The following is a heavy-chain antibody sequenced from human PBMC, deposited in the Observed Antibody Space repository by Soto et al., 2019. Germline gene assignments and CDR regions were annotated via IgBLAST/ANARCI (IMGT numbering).Heavy chain of an antibody. J-gene: IGHJ4*02. CDR3: ARGYTVFGEVTRYHFDY. CDR2: IYHSGSR. V-gene: IGHV4-4*02. Sequence: PSETLSLTCAVSGGSISSSNWWSWVRQPPGKGLEWIGEIYHSGSRNYNPSLKSRVTMSVDKSKNQISLKLSSVTAADTAVYYCARGYTVFGEVTRYHFDYWGQGIQVTVSS. CDR1: GGSISSSNW. D-gene: IGHD3-3*01.